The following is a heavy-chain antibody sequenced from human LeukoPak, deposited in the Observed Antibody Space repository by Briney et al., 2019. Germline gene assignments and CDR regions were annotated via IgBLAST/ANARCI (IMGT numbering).Heavy chain of an antibody. CDR3: ARVSTTVVTPIFDY. D-gene: IGHD4-23*01. V-gene: IGHV4-59*08. Sequence: PSETLSLTCIVSSGSINNHYWSWIRQPPGKGLEWIGYIYYSGSTYYNPSLKSRVTISVDTSKNQFSLKLSSVTAADTAVYYCARVSTTVVTPIFDYWGQGTLVTVSS. CDR2: IYYSGST. J-gene: IGHJ4*02. CDR1: SGSINNHY.